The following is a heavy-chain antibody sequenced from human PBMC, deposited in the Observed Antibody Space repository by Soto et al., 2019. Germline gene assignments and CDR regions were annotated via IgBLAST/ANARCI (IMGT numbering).Heavy chain of an antibody. CDR2: ISWNSGSI. CDR1: GFTFDDYA. J-gene: IGHJ2*01. D-gene: IGHD6-19*01. Sequence: GGSLRLSCAASGFTFDDYAMHWVRQAPGKGLEWVSGISWNSGSIGYADSVKGRFTISRDNAKNSLYLQMNSLRAEDTALYYCAKDIAVAMQGYWYFDLWGRGTLVTVSS. CDR3: AKDIAVAMQGYWYFDL. V-gene: IGHV3-9*01.